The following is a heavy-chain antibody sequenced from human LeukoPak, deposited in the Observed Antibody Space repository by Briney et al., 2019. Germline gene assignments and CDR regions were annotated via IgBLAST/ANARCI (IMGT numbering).Heavy chain of an antibody. J-gene: IGHJ5*02. CDR2: ISGSGGST. D-gene: IGHD3-22*01. CDR1: GFTFSSYA. V-gene: IGHV3-23*01. CDR3: AKDKTYYYDSSGYFPS. Sequence: AGSLSLSCAASGFTFSSYAMSWIRQAPGKGLEWVSAISGSGGSTYYAASEKGRFTISSDNSKNTLYLPMNSLRAEDTAVYYCAKDKTYYYDSSGYFPSWGQGTLVTVSS.